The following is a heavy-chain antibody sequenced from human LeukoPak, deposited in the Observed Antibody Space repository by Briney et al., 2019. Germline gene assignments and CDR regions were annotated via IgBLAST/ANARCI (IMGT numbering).Heavy chain of an antibody. CDR2: IYYSGST. J-gene: IGHJ6*04. CDR3: ARDRSLDIVVVPDYYYGMDV. D-gene: IGHD2-2*03. Sequence: SETLSLTCTVSGGSISSYYWSWIRQPPGKGLEGIGYIYYSGSTNYNPSLKSRVTISVDTSKNQFSLKLSSVTAADTAVYYCARDRSLDIVVVPDYYYGMDVWGKGTTVTVSS. CDR1: GGSISSYY. V-gene: IGHV4-59*01.